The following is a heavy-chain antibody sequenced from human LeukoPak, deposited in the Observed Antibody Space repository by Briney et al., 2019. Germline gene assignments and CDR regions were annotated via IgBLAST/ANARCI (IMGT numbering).Heavy chain of an antibody. CDR2: IYYSGST. J-gene: IGHJ4*02. CDR3: ARQPFIQLWLGYYDY. D-gene: IGHD5-18*01. V-gene: IGHV4-59*08. CDR1: GGSISSYY. Sequence: SETLSLTCTVSGGSISSYYWSWIRQPPGKGLEWIGYIYYSGSTNYNPSLKSRVTISVDTSKNQFSLKLSSVTAADTAVYYCARQPFIQLWLGYYDYWGQGTLVTVSS.